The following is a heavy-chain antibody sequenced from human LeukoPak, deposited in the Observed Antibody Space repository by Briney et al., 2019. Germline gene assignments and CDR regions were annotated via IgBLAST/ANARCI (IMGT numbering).Heavy chain of an antibody. CDR2: ISASGGST. D-gene: IGHD3-10*01. CDR3: AKTYGSGSF. CDR1: GFTFSSYA. J-gene: IGHJ4*02. Sequence: EGSLRLSCAASGFTFSSYAMSWVRQAPGKGLEWVSSISASGGSTYYADSVKGRFTISRDNSKNTLYLQMNSLRAEDTAVYFCAKTYGSGSFWGQGTLVTVSS. V-gene: IGHV3-23*01.